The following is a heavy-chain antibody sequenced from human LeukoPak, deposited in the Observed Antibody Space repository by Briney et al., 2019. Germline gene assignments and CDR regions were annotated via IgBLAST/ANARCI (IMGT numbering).Heavy chain of an antibody. CDR3: ARVWYSSGWCDY. J-gene: IGHJ4*02. CDR2: ISSSSSYI. CDR1: GFTFSSYE. V-gene: IGHV3-21*01. Sequence: SGGSLRLSCAASGFTFSSYEMNWVRQAPGKGLEWVSSISSSSSYIYYADSVKGRFTISRDNAKNSLYLQMNSLRAEDTAVYYCARVWYSSGWCDYWGQGTLVTVSS. D-gene: IGHD6-19*01.